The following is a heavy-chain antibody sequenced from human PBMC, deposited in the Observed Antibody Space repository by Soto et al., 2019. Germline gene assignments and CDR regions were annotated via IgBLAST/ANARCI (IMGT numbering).Heavy chain of an antibody. Sequence: QITLKESGPTLMKPTQTLTLTCTFSGFSLSTGGVSVGWIRQPPGEALEWLALIFWDDDKRYSPSLKSRLTITKDTSKHQVVLTMTNMDPVDTATYYCVFRRGGVQNYYYYGMDVWGQGTTVTV. V-gene: IGHV2-5*02. CDR2: IFWDDDK. J-gene: IGHJ6*02. CDR1: GFSLSTGGVS. CDR3: VFRRGGVQNYYYYGMDV. D-gene: IGHD3-16*01.